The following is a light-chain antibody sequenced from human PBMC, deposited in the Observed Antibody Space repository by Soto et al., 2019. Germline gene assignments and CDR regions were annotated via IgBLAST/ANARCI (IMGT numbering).Light chain of an antibody. CDR1: ETISRSY. Sequence: EIGLTQSPGTMSLSPGQRATLSCRASETISRSYLAWYQQTPGQAPRLLIYDASSRAPGIPDRFSGSGSGTDFSLTISRLEPEDFAVYYCQQFVESPYTFGQGTKLEI. V-gene: IGKV3-20*01. CDR3: QQFVESPYT. CDR2: DAS. J-gene: IGKJ2*01.